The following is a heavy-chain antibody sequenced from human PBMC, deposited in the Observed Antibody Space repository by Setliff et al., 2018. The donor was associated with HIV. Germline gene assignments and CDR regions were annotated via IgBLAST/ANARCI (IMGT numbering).Heavy chain of an antibody. Sequence: ASVKVSCKTSGYTFNSYGISWVRQAPGQGLEWMGWFNTYNGNTNYAQKLQGRVTLTTDTSTNTAYLELRSLRSDDTAVYYCARDAPRNTEAASDYWGQGTLVTVSS. D-gene: IGHD6-13*01. V-gene: IGHV1-18*01. CDR2: FNTYNGNT. CDR1: GYTFNSYG. J-gene: IGHJ4*02. CDR3: ARDAPRNTEAASDY.